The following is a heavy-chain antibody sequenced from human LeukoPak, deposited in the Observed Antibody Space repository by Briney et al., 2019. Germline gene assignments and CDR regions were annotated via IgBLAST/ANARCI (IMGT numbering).Heavy chain of an antibody. CDR3: ARAYYYDNSGYPYYFDY. J-gene: IGHJ4*02. CDR1: GYTFTGYY. V-gene: IGHV1-2*02. Sequence: ASVKVSCKASGYTFTGYYMHWVRQAPGQGLEWMGWINPNSGGTNYAQKFQGRVTMTRDTSISTAYMEVSRLRSDDTAVYYCARAYYYDNSGYPYYFDYWGQGTLVTVSS. CDR2: INPNSGGT. D-gene: IGHD3-22*01.